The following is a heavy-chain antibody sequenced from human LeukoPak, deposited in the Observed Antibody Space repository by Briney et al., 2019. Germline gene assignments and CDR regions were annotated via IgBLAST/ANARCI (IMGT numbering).Heavy chain of an antibody. CDR2: MNANSGNT. Sequence: ASVKVSCKASGYTFTSYDINWVRQAPGQGLEWMGWMNANSGNTGYAQKFQGRVTMTRDTSTSTAYMELSSLRSEDTAVYYCARGGGTNYDILTGDYGMDVWGQGTTVTVPS. CDR1: GYTFTSYD. CDR3: ARGGGTNYDILTGDYGMDV. V-gene: IGHV1-8*01. J-gene: IGHJ6*02. D-gene: IGHD3-9*01.